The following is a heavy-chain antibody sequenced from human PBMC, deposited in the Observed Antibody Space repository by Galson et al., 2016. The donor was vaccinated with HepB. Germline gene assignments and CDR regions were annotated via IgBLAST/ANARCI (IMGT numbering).Heavy chain of an antibody. CDR3: ARDLPDDSVEYVDVFDL. J-gene: IGHJ4*02. Sequence: SLRLSCAASGFTFCESYMTWIRQAPGKGLEWVSSIGSRGGSAIHYADSVKGRFSISRDNAKKSLYLQMTNLRAEDTAVYYCARDLPDDSVEYVDVFDLWGQGSLVTVSS. CDR2: IGSRGGSAI. D-gene: IGHD4-17*01. CDR1: GFTFCESY. V-gene: IGHV3-11*01.